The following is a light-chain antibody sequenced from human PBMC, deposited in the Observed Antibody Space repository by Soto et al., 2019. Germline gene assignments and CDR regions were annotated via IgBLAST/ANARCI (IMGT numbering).Light chain of an antibody. V-gene: IGKV3-20*01. Sequence: EKVLMQSPVTLSLSPGERATLSCTASQNVSSSYLAWYQHKPGQAHSLLIYGASNRATGIPDRVSGSGSGTDFTLTISRLEPEDFAVYYCQQYGSSPFTFGGGTKVDIK. CDR3: QQYGSSPFT. CDR1: QNVSSSY. CDR2: GAS. J-gene: IGKJ4*01.